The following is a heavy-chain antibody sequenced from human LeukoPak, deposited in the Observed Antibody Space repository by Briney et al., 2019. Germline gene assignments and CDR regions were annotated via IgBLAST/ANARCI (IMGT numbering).Heavy chain of an antibody. Sequence: SETLSLTCTVSGGSISSGSYYWSWIRQPAGKGLEWIGRIYTSGSTNYNPSLKSRVTISVGTSKNQFSLKLSSVTAADTAVYYCARDGIVVVPAAIGYYYYYMDVWGKGTTVTVSS. V-gene: IGHV4-61*02. J-gene: IGHJ6*03. CDR1: GGSISSGSYY. CDR3: ARDGIVVVPAAIGYYYYYMDV. CDR2: IYTSGST. D-gene: IGHD2-2*02.